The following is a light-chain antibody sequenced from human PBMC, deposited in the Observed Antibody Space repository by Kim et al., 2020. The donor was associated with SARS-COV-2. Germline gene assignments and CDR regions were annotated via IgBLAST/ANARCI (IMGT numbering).Light chain of an antibody. CDR1: NIGTKN. J-gene: IGLJ3*02. V-gene: IGLV3-9*01. CDR2: GDS. Sequence: VSVALGQTARITCGGNNIGTKNVHWFQQKPGQAPVLVICGDSNRPSGIPERFSGSNSGNTATLTISRAPPGDEADYYCQVWDSSTGVFGGGTQLTVL. CDR3: QVWDSSTGV.